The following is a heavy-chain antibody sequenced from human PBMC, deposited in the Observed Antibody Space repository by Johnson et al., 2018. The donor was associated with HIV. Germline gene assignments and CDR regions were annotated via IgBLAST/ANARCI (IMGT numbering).Heavy chain of an antibody. Sequence: QVQLVESGGGVVQPGGSLRLSCVASGFAFSSYAMHWVRQAPGKGLEWVAFIRYDGSNKYYADSVKGRFTISRDNSKNTLYLQMNSLRAEDTAVYYCAKDTVSGSYYDAFDIWGQGTMVTVSS. J-gene: IGHJ3*02. V-gene: IGHV3-30*02. D-gene: IGHD1-26*01. CDR1: GFAFSSYA. CDR2: IRYDGSNK. CDR3: AKDTVSGSYYDAFDI.